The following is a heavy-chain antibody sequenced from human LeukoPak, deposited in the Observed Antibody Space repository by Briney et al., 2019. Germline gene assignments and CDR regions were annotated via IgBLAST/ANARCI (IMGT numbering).Heavy chain of an antibody. V-gene: IGHV3-21*01. CDR3: ASWGKKGPFDY. CDR2: ISSSSSYI. D-gene: IGHD3-16*01. CDR1: GFTFSSYS. J-gene: IGHJ4*02. Sequence: GGSLRLSCAASGFTFSSYSMNWVRQAPGKGLEWVSSISSSSSYIYYADSVKGRFTISRDNAKNSLYLQMNSLRAEDTAVYYCASWGKKGPFDYWGQGTLVTVSS.